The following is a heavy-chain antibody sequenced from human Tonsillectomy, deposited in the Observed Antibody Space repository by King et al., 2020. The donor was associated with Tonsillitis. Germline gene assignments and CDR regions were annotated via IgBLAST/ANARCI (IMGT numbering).Heavy chain of an antibody. D-gene: IGHD6-13*01. CDR1: GFTFRSYG. V-gene: IGHV3-30*02. CDR3: AKAKSAVAAGDYGMDV. Sequence: VQLVESGGGVVQPGGSLRLSCAASGFTFRSYGMHWVRQAPGKGLEWVAFIRYDGSNKYYVDHVKGRFTISRDNSKNTLYLQMNSLRAEDTAMYYCAKAKSAVAAGDYGMDVWGQGTTVTVSS. CDR2: IRYDGSNK. J-gene: IGHJ6*02.